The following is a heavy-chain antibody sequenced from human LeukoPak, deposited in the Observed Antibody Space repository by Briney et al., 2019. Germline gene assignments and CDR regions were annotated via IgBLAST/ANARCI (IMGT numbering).Heavy chain of an antibody. CDR2: IFYSGGT. V-gene: IGHV4-39*01. Sequence: SETLSLTCTVSGGSISSLSYYWAWIRQSPGKGLEWIGSIFYSGGTYDNPSLKSRVTLSVDTSKNQFSLRLNSVTAADTAVYYCTRRGHYGTFDYWGPGSLVTVSS. CDR1: GGSISSLSYY. CDR3: TRRGHYGTFDY. J-gene: IGHJ4*02. D-gene: IGHD3-10*01.